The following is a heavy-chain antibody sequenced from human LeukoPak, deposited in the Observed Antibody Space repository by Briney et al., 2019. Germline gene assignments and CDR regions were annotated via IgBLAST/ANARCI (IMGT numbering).Heavy chain of an antibody. Sequence: GASVKVSCKASGYTFTGYYMHWVRQAPGQGLEWMGRINPNSGGTSYAQKFQGRVTMTRDTSISTAYMELSRLRSDDTAVYYCAREARFLEWLLSHDAFDIWGQGTMVTVSS. V-gene: IGHV1-2*06. CDR1: GYTFTGYY. D-gene: IGHD3-3*01. CDR2: INPNSGGT. CDR3: AREARFLEWLLSHDAFDI. J-gene: IGHJ3*02.